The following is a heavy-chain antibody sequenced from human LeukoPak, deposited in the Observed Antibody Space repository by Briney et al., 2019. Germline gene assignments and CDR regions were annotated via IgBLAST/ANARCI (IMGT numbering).Heavy chain of an antibody. D-gene: IGHD3-9*01. CDR1: GYTFTSYA. CDR3: ARAALRYSDWSQYYFDY. V-gene: IGHV1-3*03. J-gene: IGHJ4*02. Sequence: ASVKVSCKASGYTFTSYAMHWVRQAPGQRLEWMGWINAGNGNTKYSQEFQGRVTITRDTSASTAYMELSSLRSEDMAVYYCARAALRYSDWSQYYFDYWGQGTLVTVSS. CDR2: INAGNGNT.